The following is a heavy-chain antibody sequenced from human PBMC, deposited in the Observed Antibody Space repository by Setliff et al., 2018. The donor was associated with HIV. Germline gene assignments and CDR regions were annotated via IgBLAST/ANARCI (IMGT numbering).Heavy chain of an antibody. CDR1: GGSISGYY. J-gene: IGHJ4*02. V-gene: IGHV4-59*01. CDR2: VSYSGTT. Sequence: PSETLSLTCTVSGGSISGYYWSWVRRPPGRGLEWIGFVSYSGTTSYNPSLDSRVTMPVDTSRDQFSLKLSSVTAADTAVYFCARTRGRALLSYYFDYWGQGRLVTVSS. CDR3: ARTRGRALLSYYFDY.